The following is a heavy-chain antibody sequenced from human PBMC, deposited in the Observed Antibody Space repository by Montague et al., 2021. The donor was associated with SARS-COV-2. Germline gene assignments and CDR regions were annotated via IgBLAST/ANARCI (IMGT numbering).Heavy chain of an antibody. D-gene: IGHD2-2*01. J-gene: IGHJ4*02. V-gene: IGHV3-21*01. CDR3: ARGVRGSGTRSL. CDR2: ISSSSSYI. Sequence: SLRLSCAASGFTFSSYSMNWVRRAPGKGLEWVSSISSSSSYIYYADSVKGRFTISRDNAKNSLYLQMNSLRAEDTAVYYCARGVRGSGTRSLWGQGTLVTVSS. CDR1: GFTFSSYS.